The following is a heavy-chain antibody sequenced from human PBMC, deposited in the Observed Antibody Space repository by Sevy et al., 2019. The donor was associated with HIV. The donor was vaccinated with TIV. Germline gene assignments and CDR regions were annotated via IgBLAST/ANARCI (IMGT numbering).Heavy chain of an antibody. D-gene: IGHD4-4*01. CDR3: ARETDNSARWLDP. Sequence: GGSLRLSCAASGFTLNFHAMHWVRQAPGKGLEWVAFIWNDGSNKYMADSVKGRFTISRDNSKNTLFLQMNSLTVEDTAVYYCARETDNSARWLDPWGQGTLVTVSS. J-gene: IGHJ5*02. CDR2: IWNDGSNK. V-gene: IGHV3-30*02. CDR1: GFTLNFHA.